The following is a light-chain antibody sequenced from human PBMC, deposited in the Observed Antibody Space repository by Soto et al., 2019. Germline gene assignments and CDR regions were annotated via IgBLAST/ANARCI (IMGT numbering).Light chain of an antibody. Sequence: DIVMTQSPLSLPVTPGEPASISCSSSQSLLQSNGYNYLDWYLQKPGLSPQLLIYFGSYRASGVPDRFSGSGSGTDFTLKIRRVEAEDVGVYYCMQSQQSPPTFGQGTKVEI. CDR3: MQSQQSPPT. CDR1: QSLLQSNGYNY. CDR2: FGS. V-gene: IGKV2-28*01. J-gene: IGKJ1*01.